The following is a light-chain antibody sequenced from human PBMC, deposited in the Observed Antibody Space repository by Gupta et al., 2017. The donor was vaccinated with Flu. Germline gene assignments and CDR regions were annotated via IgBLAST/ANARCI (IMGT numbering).Light chain of an antibody. J-gene: IGKJ2*03. V-gene: IGKV1-5*03. CDR2: KAS. CDR1: QSISSW. Sequence: DIQMTQSPSTLSASVGDRVTITCRASQSISSWLAWYQQKPGKAPLLLIYKASSVESGVPSRFSGSGSGIEFTLTISSLQPDDFATYSCQQDNSYPYSFGQGTKLEIK. CDR3: QQDNSYPYS.